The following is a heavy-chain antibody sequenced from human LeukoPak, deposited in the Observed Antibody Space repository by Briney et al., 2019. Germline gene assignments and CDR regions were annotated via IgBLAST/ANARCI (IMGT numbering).Heavy chain of an antibody. CDR2: ISGSGGST. J-gene: IGHJ4*02. V-gene: IGHV3-23*01. Sequence: GGSLRLSCAASGFTFSSYAMSWVRQAPGKGLEWVSAISGSGGSTYYADSVKGRFTISRDNSKNTLYLQMNSLRAEDTAVYYCAKGSLGYYDFWSGQTDDYWGQGTLVTVSS. CDR3: AKGSLGYYDFWSGQTDDY. CDR1: GFTFSSYA. D-gene: IGHD3-3*01.